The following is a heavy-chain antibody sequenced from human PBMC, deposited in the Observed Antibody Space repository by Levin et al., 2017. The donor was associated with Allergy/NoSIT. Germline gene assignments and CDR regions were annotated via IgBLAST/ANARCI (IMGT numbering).Heavy chain of an antibody. CDR1: GGSITSGNYY. V-gene: IGHV4-30-4*08. J-gene: IGHJ6*02. CDR2: IDYSGST. D-gene: IGHD2-21*02. CDR3: ASSYCGGDCYYYHDYAMDV. Sequence: LRLSCTVSGGSITSGNYYWTWIRQPPGKGREWIGYIDYSGSTYYKPSLKSRVAISVDTSKNQFSLKLFSVTAADTAVYYCASSYCGGDCYYYHDYAMDVWGQGTTVTVSS.